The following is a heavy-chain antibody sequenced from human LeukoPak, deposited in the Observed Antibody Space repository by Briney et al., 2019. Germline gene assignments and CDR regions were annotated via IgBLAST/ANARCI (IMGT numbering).Heavy chain of an antibody. CDR1: GYTLSELS. V-gene: IGHV1-24*01. Sequence: ASVTVSFKVSGYTLSELSIHWVRQAPGKGREWMGGFDPEDGEPNYAQKFQGRVTMTEDTSTDTAYMQLTSLRSEDTAVYYCATGDRATIDTDGFDIWGQGTMVIVSS. CDR3: ATGDRATIDTDGFDI. D-gene: IGHD5-24*01. CDR2: FDPEDGEP. J-gene: IGHJ3*02.